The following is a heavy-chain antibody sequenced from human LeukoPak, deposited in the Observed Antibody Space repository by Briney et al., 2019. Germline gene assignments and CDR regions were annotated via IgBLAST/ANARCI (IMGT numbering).Heavy chain of an antibody. CDR3: AKDLMYYDILTGVTVGYFDY. CDR2: ISGSGGST. CDR1: GFTFSSYA. D-gene: IGHD3-9*01. Sequence: PGGSLRLSCAASGFTFSSYAMSWVRQAPGKGPEWVSAISGSGGSTYYADSVKGRFTISRDNSKNTLYLQMNSLRAEDTAVYYCAKDLMYYDILTGVTVGYFDYWGQGTLVTVSS. V-gene: IGHV3-23*01. J-gene: IGHJ4*02.